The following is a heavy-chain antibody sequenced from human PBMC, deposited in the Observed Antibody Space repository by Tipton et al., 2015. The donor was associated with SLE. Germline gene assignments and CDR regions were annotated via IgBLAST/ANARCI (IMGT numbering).Heavy chain of an antibody. J-gene: IGHJ3*02. Sequence: TLSLTCSVTGGSIRRYYWSWIRQPPGKGLEWIAYIYDSGSTNYNPSLKSRVTISVDTSKNQVSLKVSSVTAADTAVYYCARHPSRTQAFDIWGQGTMVTVCS. V-gene: IGHV4-59*01. CDR3: ARHPSRTQAFDI. CDR1: GGSIRRYY. D-gene: IGHD2-2*01. CDR2: IYDSGST.